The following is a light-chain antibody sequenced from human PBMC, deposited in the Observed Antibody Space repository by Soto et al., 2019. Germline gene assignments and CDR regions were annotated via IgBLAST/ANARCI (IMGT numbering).Light chain of an antibody. Sequence: SALTHPASVSGSPGQSITISCSGTSSDIGSYDHVAWYQQFPGKSPKLIIYAVSDRPSGVSDRFSGSKSGISASLTISGLQTEDEADYYCISYTDRQSYLFGTGTKVTVL. CDR3: ISYTDRQSYL. V-gene: IGLV2-14*03. CDR1: SSDIGSYDH. J-gene: IGLJ1*01. CDR2: AVS.